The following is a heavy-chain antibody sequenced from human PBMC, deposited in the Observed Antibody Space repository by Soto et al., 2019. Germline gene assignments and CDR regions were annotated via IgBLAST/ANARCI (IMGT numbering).Heavy chain of an antibody. CDR2: INHSGST. CDR3: ARGDIVLMVYANDYYYGTDV. J-gene: IGHJ6*02. CDR1: GGSFSGYY. V-gene: IGHV4-34*01. Sequence: PSETLSLTCAVYGGSFSGYYWSWIRQPPGKGLEWIGEINHSGSTNYNPSLKSRVTISVDTSKNQFSLKLSSVTAADTAVYYFARGDIVLMVYANDYYYGTDVWGQGTTVTVSS. D-gene: IGHD2-8*01.